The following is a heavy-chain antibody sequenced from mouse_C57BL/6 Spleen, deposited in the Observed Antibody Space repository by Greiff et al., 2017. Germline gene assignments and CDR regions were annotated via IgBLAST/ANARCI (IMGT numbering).Heavy chain of an antibody. CDR2: IYPRDGST. J-gene: IGHJ3*01. V-gene: IGHV1-85*01. CDR3: ARGGGGYYGAY. Sequence: VKLVESGPELVKPGASVKLSCKASGYTFTSYDINWVKQRPGQGLEWIGWIYPRDGSTKYNEKFKGKATLTVDTSSSTAYLELHSLTSEDSAVYCGARGGGGYYGAYWGQGTLVTVSA. CDR1: GYTFTSYD. D-gene: IGHD1-1*01.